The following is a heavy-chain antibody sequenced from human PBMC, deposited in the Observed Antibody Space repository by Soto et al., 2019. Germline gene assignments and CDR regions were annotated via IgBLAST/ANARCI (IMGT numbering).Heavy chain of an antibody. V-gene: IGHV4-61*01. CDR3: ARSRIVGATQEDFDY. Sequence: SETLSLTCTVSGGSVSSGSYYWSWIRQPPGEGLEGMGYMYYSGSTNYNPSLKRLVTISVDTSKNQFSLKLSSVTAAATAVYYCARSRIVGATQEDFDYWGQGTLVTVSS. CDR2: MYYSGST. J-gene: IGHJ4*02. D-gene: IGHD1-26*01. CDR1: GGSVSSGSYY.